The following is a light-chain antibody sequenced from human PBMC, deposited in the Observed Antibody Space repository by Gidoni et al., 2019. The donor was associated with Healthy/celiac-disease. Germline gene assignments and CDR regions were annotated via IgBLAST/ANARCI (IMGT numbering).Light chain of an antibody. V-gene: IGKV3-20*01. J-gene: IGKJ1*01. CDR2: GAS. CDR3: QQYGSSPT. CDR1: QSVSSSY. Sequence: ELVLTQSPGTLSLSPGERATLSCRASQSVSSSYLAWYQQKSGQAPRLLIYGASSRATGIPDRFSGSGSGTDFTLTISRLEPEDFAVYYCQQYGSSPTFGQGTKVEIK.